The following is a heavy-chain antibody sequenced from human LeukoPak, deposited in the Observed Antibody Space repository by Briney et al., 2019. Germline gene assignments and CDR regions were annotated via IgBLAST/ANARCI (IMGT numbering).Heavy chain of an antibody. J-gene: IGHJ4*02. CDR1: GYPFTSYG. CDR3: ARAGGYYGSGGYDN. CDR2: ISAYNGDT. V-gene: IGHV1-18*01. Sequence: GASVKVSCKASGYPFTSYGISWVRQAPGQGLEWMGWISAYNGDTNYAQKLQGRVTMTTDTSTSTVYMELRSLRSDDTAMYYCARAGGYYGSGGYDNWGQGTLVTVSS. D-gene: IGHD3-22*01.